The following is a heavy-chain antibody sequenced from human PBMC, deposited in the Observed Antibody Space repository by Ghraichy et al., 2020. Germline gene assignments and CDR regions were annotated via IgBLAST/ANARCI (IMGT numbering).Heavy chain of an antibody. CDR3: AIYYGSGSYYNLRFNWYFDL. CDR2: INPNSGGT. CDR1: GYTFTGYY. D-gene: IGHD3-10*01. V-gene: IGHV1-2*02. Sequence: ASVKVSCKASGYTFTGYYMHWVRQAPGQGLEWMGWINPNSGGTNYAQKFQGRVTMTRDTSISTAYMELSRLRSDDTAVYYCAIYYGSGSYYNLRFNWYFDLWGRGTLVTVSS. J-gene: IGHJ2*01.